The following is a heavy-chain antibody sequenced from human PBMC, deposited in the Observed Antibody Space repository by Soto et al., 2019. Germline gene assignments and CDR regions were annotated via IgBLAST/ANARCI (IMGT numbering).Heavy chain of an antibody. J-gene: IGHJ4*01. CDR1: RFTFSSYG. CDR3: ARDRLHIVGSISTRDIDY. D-gene: IGHD5-12*01. V-gene: IGHV3-33*01. CDR2: IWFAGRNK. Sequence: QVQLVESGGAVVQPGRSLRLSCAASRFTFSSYGMHWVRQAPGKGLEWVAFIWFAGRNKYYGDSVKGRFTISRDNSKNTLYLQLTAKRPEDTAVFYSARDRLHIVGSISTRDIDYWGHGTLVTVSS.